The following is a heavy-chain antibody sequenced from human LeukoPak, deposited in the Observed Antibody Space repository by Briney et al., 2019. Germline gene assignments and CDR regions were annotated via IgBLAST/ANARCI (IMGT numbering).Heavy chain of an antibody. J-gene: IGHJ4*02. Sequence: GASVKVSCKASGYTFIGYYIHWVRQAPGQGLEWMGWINPNSGGTNYAQKFQGRVTMTRDTSISTAYMELSRLRSDDTAIYYCTRNQQLDYWGQGTLVTVSS. V-gene: IGHV1-2*02. CDR1: GYTFIGYY. CDR3: TRNQQLDY. CDR2: INPNSGGT. D-gene: IGHD6-13*01.